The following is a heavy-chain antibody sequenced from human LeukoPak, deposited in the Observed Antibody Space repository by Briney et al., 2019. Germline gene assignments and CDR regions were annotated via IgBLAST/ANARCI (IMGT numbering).Heavy chain of an antibody. CDR2: IYYSGST. CDR1: GGSTSTSNFY. V-gene: IGHV4-39*01. J-gene: IGHJ6*02. CDR3: ARHASDSSGFYNYYGMDV. D-gene: IGHD3-22*01. Sequence: SETLSLTCTVSGGSTSTSNFYWGWIRLPPGKGLEWIGSIYYSGSTSYNPSLKSRVTISVDTSKDQFSLRLSFVTAADTAVYYCARHASDSSGFYNYYGMDVWGQGTTVTVSS.